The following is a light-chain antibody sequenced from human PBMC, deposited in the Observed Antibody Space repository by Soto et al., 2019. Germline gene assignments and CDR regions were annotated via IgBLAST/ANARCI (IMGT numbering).Light chain of an antibody. J-gene: IGKJ2*01. CDR1: QSVSSN. V-gene: IGKV3-15*01. Sequence: EIVMTQSPATLSVSPGERATLSCWASQSVSSNLAWYQQKPGQAPRLLIYGASTRATGIPARFSGSGSGTEFTLTISSLQSEDFALYYCQQYNNWPQTFGQGTKLEIK. CDR3: QQYNNWPQT. CDR2: GAS.